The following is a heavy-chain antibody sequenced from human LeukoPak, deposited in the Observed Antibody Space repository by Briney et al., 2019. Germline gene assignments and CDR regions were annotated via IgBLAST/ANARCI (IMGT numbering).Heavy chain of an antibody. V-gene: IGHV3-53*01. CDR2: IYSSGIT. Sequence: GGSLRLSCAASGFTVSSNYMSSVRQAPGEGLEWISIIYSSGITKYADSVKGRFTISRDNSKNTLYLQMVSLRAEDTAVYYCAGGTATAPTSGFLDYWGQGTLVTVSS. D-gene: IGHD2-2*01. CDR3: AGGTATAPTSGFLDY. J-gene: IGHJ4*02. CDR1: GFTVSSNY.